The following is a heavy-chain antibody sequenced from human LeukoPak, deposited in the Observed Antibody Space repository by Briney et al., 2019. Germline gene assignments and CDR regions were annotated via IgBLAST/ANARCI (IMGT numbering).Heavy chain of an antibody. CDR3: ARDYSSSSGDYYYYMDV. CDR2: FDPEDGET. V-gene: IGHV1-24*01. Sequence: ASVKVSCKVSGYTLTELSMHWVRQAPGKGLEWMGGFDPEDGETIYAQKFQGRVTMTEDTSTDTAYMELSSLRAEDTAVYYCARDYSSSSGDYYYYMDVWGKGTTVTVSS. D-gene: IGHD6-6*01. CDR1: GYTLTELS. J-gene: IGHJ6*03.